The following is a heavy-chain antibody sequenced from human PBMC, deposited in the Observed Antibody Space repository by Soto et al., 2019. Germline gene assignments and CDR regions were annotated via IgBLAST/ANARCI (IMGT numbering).Heavy chain of an antibody. D-gene: IGHD6-6*01. CDR2: VSAYNGNT. Sequence: ASVKVSCKASGYTFTSYGISWVRQAPGQGLEWMGWVSAYNGNTNYAQKLQGRVTMTTDTSTSTAYMELRSLRSDDTAVYYCASTIAARPSYHFDYWGQGTLVTVSS. CDR3: ASTIAARPSYHFDY. J-gene: IGHJ4*02. CDR1: GYTFTSYG. V-gene: IGHV1-18*01.